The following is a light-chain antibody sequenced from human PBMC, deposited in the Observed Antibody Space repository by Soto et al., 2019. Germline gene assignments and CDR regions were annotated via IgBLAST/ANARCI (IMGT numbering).Light chain of an antibody. CDR1: SSDAGGYNY. V-gene: IGLV2-14*03. J-gene: IGLJ1*01. CDR3: SSYTTSNTRQIV. Sequence: QSVLTQPASVSGSPGQSITISCTGTSSDAGGYNYVSWYQHHPGKAPKLIIYDVTNRPSGVSNPFSGSKSGNTASLTISGLQPEDEADYYCSSYTTSNTRQIVFGTGTRSPS. CDR2: DVT.